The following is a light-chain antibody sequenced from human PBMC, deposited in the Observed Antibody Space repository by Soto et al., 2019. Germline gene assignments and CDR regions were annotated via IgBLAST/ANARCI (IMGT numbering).Light chain of an antibody. CDR3: QQHNSYYSVA. Sequence: AIQLTQSPSSLSASVGDRVTIPCRASQGISSALAWYQQKPGKAPKLLIYDDSSLESGVPSRFSGRRSGTAFTLTISSMQHDDFAAYYCQQHNSYYSVAFGGGTKVDIK. CDR1: QGISSA. V-gene: IGKV1-13*02. CDR2: DDS. J-gene: IGKJ4*01.